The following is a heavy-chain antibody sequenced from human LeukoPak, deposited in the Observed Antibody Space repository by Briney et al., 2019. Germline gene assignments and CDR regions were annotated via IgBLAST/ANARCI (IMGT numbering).Heavy chain of an antibody. CDR3: ARRAQAADDYSYYYYLDV. CDR1: GFTFSSYT. V-gene: IGHV3-64*01. D-gene: IGHD6-13*01. J-gene: IGHJ6*03. CDR2: ISFNGGST. Sequence: PGGSLRLSCAASGFTFSSYTMHWVRQAPGKGLAYVSTISFNGGSTYYANSVKGRFTISRDNSKNTLYLQMGSLRAEDMAVYYCARRAQAADDYSYYYYLDVWGKGTTVTISS.